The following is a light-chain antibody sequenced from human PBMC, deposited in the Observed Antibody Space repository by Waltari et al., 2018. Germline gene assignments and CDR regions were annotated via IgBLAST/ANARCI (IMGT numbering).Light chain of an antibody. CDR3: QQYNNWPPLT. Sequence: EIVMTQTPATLSVSPGERATLSCRASQSVSSNLAWYQQKPGQAPRLLIYDASTRDTGIPDRFSGSGSGTEFTLPISSLQSEDFAFYHCQQYNNWPPLTFGGGTKVEIK. J-gene: IGKJ4*01. CDR2: DAS. CDR1: QSVSSN. V-gene: IGKV3-15*01.